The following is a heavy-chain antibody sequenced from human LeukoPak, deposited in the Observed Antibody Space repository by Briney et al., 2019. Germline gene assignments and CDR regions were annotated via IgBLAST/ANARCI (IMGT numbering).Heavy chain of an antibody. D-gene: IGHD3-22*01. V-gene: IGHV1-69*13. Sequence: SVKVSCKASGGTFGSYAISWVRQAPGQGLEWMGGIIPIFGTANYAQKFQGRVTITAEESTSTAYMELSSLRSEDTAVYYCARARYYDSSGYYTFDYWGQGTLVTVSS. CDR1: GGTFGSYA. CDR2: IIPIFGTA. J-gene: IGHJ4*02. CDR3: ARARYYDSSGYYTFDY.